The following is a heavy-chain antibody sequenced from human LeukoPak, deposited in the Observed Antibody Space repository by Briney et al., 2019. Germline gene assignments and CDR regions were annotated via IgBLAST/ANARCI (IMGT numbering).Heavy chain of an antibody. V-gene: IGHV3-64*01. CDR1: GFTFSSCA. J-gene: IGHJ4*02. CDR3: ARDLSLDY. Sequence: GGSLRLSCAASGFTFSSCAMHWVRQAPGKGLEYVSAISSNGGSTYYANSVKGRFTISRDNSKNTLYLQMGSLRAEDMAVYYCARDLSLDYWGQGTLVTVSS. CDR2: ISSNGGST. D-gene: IGHD3-16*02.